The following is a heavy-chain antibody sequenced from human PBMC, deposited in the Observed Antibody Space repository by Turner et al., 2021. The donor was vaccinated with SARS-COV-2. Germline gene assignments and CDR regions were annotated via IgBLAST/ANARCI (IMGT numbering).Heavy chain of an antibody. J-gene: IGHJ4*02. D-gene: IGHD1-26*01. Sequence: QLQLQESGPGLVKPSETLSLTCTVSGGSISSSSYDWGWIRQPPGKGLEWIGYIYYSGSTYYNPSLKSRVTISVDTSKNQFSLKLSSVTAADTAVYYCARHSPELRGDYFDYWGQGTLVTVSS. CDR3: ARHSPELRGDYFDY. V-gene: IGHV4-39*01. CDR1: GGSISSSSYD. CDR2: IYYSGST.